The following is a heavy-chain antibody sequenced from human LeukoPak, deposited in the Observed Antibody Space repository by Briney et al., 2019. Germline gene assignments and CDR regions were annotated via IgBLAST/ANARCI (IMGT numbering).Heavy chain of an antibody. Sequence: SETLSLTCTVTGGSINSGVYYWSWIRQHPGKGLGWIGYIYYSGSTYYNPSLKSRVTISVDTSKNQFSLKLSSVTAADTAVYYCAGGRAYCTNGVCPDYWGQGTLVTVSS. D-gene: IGHD2-8*01. CDR3: AGGRAYCTNGVCPDY. CDR2: IYYSGST. V-gene: IGHV4-31*03. CDR1: GGSINSGVYY. J-gene: IGHJ4*02.